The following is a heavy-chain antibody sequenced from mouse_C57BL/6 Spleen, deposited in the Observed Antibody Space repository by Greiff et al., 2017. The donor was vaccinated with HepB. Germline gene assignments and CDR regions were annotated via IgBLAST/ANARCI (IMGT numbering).Heavy chain of an antibody. CDR1: GYAFSSSW. V-gene: IGHV1-82*01. J-gene: IGHJ2*01. CDR3: ARPLITTVVAPFDY. CDR2: IYPGDGDT. D-gene: IGHD1-1*01. Sequence: QVQLKESGPELVKPGASVKISCKASGYAFSSSWMNWVKQRPGKGLEWIGRIYPGDGDTNYNGKFKGNATLTADKSSSTAYMQLSSLTSEDSAVYFCARPLITTVVAPFDYWGQGTTLTVSS.